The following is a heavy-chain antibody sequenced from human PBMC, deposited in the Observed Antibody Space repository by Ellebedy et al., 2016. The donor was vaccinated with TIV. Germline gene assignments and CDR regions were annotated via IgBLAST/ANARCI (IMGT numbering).Heavy chain of an antibody. D-gene: IGHD3-10*01. Sequence: AASVKVSCKSSGYTFTNYGISWVRQAPGQGLEWMGWISGYNGNIDYSQNVQGRVILTTDASTSTAYMELRSLRSDDTAIYFCARDVGLRSGTSGGGFDSWGQGTLVTVSS. J-gene: IGHJ5*01. CDR3: ARDVGLRSGTSGGGFDS. CDR2: ISGYNGNI. V-gene: IGHV1-18*04. CDR1: GYTFTNYG.